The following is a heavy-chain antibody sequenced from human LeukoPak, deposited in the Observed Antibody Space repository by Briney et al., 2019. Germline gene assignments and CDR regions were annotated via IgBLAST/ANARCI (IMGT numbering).Heavy chain of an antibody. Sequence: SVRVSCKASGGTFSRYAISWVRQAPGQGLEWMGGIIPIFGTANYAQKFQGRVTITADESTSTAYMEVSSLRSEDTAVYYCARAYSGYDFFDYWGQGILVTVSS. D-gene: IGHD5-12*01. CDR2: IIPIFGTA. CDR3: ARAYSGYDFFDY. CDR1: GGTFSRYA. J-gene: IGHJ4*02. V-gene: IGHV1-69*13.